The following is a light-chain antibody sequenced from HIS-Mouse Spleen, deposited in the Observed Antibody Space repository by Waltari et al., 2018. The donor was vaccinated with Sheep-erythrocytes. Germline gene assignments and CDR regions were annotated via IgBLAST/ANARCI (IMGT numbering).Light chain of an antibody. J-gene: IGLJ1*01. V-gene: IGLV2-11*01. CDR2: DVS. CDR1: SSAVGGYNY. Sequence: QSALTQPRSVSGSPGQSVTISCPGTSSAVGGYNYVPGYQQHPGKAPKLMIYDVSKRPSGVPDRFSGSKSGNTASLTISGLQAEDEADYYCCSYAGSYNHVFGTGTKVTVL. CDR3: CSYAGSYNHV.